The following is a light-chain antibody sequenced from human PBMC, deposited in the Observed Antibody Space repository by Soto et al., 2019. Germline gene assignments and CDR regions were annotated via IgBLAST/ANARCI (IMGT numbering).Light chain of an antibody. CDR2: GAS. CDR3: QQYESSPPSYT. CDR1: ESLTNTY. V-gene: IGKV3-20*01. Sequence: IVLTQSPGTLSLSPGERATLSCRASESLTNTYLAWEQQKPVQVPSLLIYGASSRVTGITDRFSGSGSGTDFTLTISRLDPEDFAVYYCQQYESSPPSYTFGRGTKLEIK. J-gene: IGKJ2*01.